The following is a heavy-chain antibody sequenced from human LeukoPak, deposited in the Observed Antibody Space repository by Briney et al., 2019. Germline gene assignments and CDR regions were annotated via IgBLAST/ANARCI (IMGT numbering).Heavy chain of an antibody. V-gene: IGHV4-30-2*01. D-gene: IGHD3-16*01. CDR2: IYRSGST. CDR1: GGSISSGGYS. J-gene: IGHJ3*02. Sequence: SETLSLTCAVSGGSISSGGYSWSWIRQPPGKGLEWIGYIYRSGSTYYNPSLKSRVTISVDRSKNQFSLKLSSVTAADTAVYYCARGGGYDAFDIWGQGTMVTVSS. CDR3: ARGGGYDAFDI.